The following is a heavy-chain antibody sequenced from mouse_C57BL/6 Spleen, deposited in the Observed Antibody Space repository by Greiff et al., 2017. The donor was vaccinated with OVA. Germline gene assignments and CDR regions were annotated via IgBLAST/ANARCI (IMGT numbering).Heavy chain of an antibody. CDR1: GYSFTDYN. D-gene: IGHD5-1*01. J-gene: IGHJ2*01. Sequence: EVKLQESGPELVKPGASVKISCKASGYSFTDYNMNWVKQSNGKSLEWLGVINPNYGTTSYNPKFKGKATLTVDQSSSTAYMQLNSLTSEDTAVYYCARVLPTGAYFDYGGQGTTLTVSS. CDR2: INPNYGTT. V-gene: IGHV1-39*01. CDR3: ARVLPTGAYFDY.